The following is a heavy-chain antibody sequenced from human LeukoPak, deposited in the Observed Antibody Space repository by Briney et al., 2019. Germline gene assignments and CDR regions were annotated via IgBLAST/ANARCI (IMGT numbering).Heavy chain of an antibody. D-gene: IGHD5-24*01. CDR1: GYTFTGYY. CDR2: INPSGGST. V-gene: IGHV1-46*01. J-gene: IGHJ6*03. CDR3: ARDQEMADSYYYMDV. Sequence: GASVKVSCEASGYTFTGYYMHWVRQAPGQGLEWMGIINPSGGSTSYAQKFQGRVTMTRDMSTSTVYMGLSSLRSEDTAVYYCARDQEMADSYYYMDVWGKGTTVTISS.